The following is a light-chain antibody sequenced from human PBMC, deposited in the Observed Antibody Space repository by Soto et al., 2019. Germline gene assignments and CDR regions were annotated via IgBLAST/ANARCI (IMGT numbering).Light chain of an antibody. V-gene: IGKV1-5*01. CDR1: QSIENW. CDR2: DAS. Sequence: DIQMTQSPSTLSASVGDRVTITCRARQSIENWLAWYQQKPGKAPKLLIYDASSLASGVPARVSGSESGTDFTLTIASLQPGDFATYACEQYYTYPWTCDEGTKVEIK. J-gene: IGKJ1*01. CDR3: EQYYTYPWT.